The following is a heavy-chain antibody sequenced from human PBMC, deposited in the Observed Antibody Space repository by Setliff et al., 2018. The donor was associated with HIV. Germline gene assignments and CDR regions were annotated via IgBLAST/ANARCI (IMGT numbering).Heavy chain of an antibody. CDR1: SFTSYW. J-gene: IGHJ5*02. Sequence: SFTSYWIGWIRQPPGKGLEWIGTFYYNGDSRYNPSLKSRVTISVDTSKNQFSLNLNSVTAADTAVYYCVRHHDSDFSGDPDWFDPWGQGILVTVSS. D-gene: IGHD2-15*01. V-gene: IGHV4-39*01. CDR2: FYYNGDS. CDR3: VRHHDSDFSGDPDWFDP.